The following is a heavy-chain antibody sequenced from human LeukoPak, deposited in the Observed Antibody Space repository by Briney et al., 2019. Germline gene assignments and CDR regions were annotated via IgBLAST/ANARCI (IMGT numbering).Heavy chain of an antibody. J-gene: IGHJ6*03. CDR2: MNPNSGNT. V-gene: IGHV1-8*01. Sequence: ASVKVSCKASGYTFTSYDINWVRQATGQGLEWMGWMNPNSGNTGYAQKFQGRVTMTRDTSTSTVYMELSSLRSEDTAVYYCARGANGYCSSTSCYTGNYMDVWGKGTTVTVSS. CDR3: ARGANGYCSSTSCYTGNYMDV. D-gene: IGHD2-2*02. CDR1: GYTFTSYD.